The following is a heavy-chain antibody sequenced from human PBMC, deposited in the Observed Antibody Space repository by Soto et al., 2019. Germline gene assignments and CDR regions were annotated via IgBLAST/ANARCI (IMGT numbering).Heavy chain of an antibody. J-gene: IGHJ2*01. V-gene: IGHV6-1*01. CDR2: TYYRSKWYN. CDR1: GDSVSSKSAT. Sequence: QAQLQQSGPVLVKPSQTLSLTCAISGDSVSSKSATWSWIRQSPSRGLEWLGRTYYRSKWYNDYTASVKGRIVINSDTSTNQFSLQVNSVPPEDTAVYYCARESSGFHGYFDLWGRGTPVTVSS. D-gene: IGHD3-22*01. CDR3: ARESSGFHGYFDL.